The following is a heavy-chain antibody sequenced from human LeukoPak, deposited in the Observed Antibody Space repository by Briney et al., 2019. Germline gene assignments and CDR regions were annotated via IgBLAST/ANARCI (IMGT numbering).Heavy chain of an antibody. D-gene: IGHD2-2*01. V-gene: IGHV3-23*01. Sequence: GSLILSCAASGFTFSSYWMSWVRQAPGKGLGWVSTISGSGVDTHYADSVKGRFTISRDNSKNTLSLQMNSLRAEDTAVYYCAKRYCSSTNCYHFDFWGRGTLVTVSS. J-gene: IGHJ4*02. CDR2: ISGSGVDT. CDR1: GFTFSSYW. CDR3: AKRYCSSTNCYHFDF.